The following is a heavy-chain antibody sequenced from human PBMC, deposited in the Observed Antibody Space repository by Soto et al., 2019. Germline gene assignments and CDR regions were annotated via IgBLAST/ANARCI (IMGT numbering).Heavy chain of an antibody. J-gene: IGHJ5*02. Sequence: SETLSLTCTVPGGSISSYYWSWIRQPPGKGLEWIGYIYYSGSTNYNPSLKSRVTISVDTSKNQFSLKLSSVTAADTAVYYCARHYYDILTGYYYWFEPWGQGTLVTVSS. CDR1: GGSISSYY. CDR3: ARHYYDILTGYYYWFEP. D-gene: IGHD3-9*01. CDR2: IYYSGST. V-gene: IGHV4-59*08.